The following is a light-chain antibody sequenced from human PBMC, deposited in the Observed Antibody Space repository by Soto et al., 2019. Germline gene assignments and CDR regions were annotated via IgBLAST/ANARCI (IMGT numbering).Light chain of an antibody. CDR3: QQYNSYSGIYT. CDR1: QSISSW. Sequence: DIQMTQSPSTLSASVGDRVTITCRASQSISSWLAWYQQKPGKAPKLLIYDASSLESGVPSRFGGSVSGTEFTLTISSLQPDDFATYYCQQYNSYSGIYTVGQGTKLEIK. CDR2: DAS. J-gene: IGKJ2*01. V-gene: IGKV1-5*01.